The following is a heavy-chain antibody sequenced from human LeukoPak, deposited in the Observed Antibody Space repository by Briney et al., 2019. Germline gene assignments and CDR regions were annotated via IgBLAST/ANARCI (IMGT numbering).Heavy chain of an antibody. Sequence: PGGSLRLSCAASGFTFSSYEMNWVRQAPGKGLEWVSYISSSGSTIYYADSVKGRFTISRDNAKNSLYLQMNSLRAEDTAVYYCARVDLRYFDWSITPGGTAAYDYWGQGTLVTVSS. D-gene: IGHD3-9*01. CDR3: ARVDLRYFDWSITPGGTAAYDY. V-gene: IGHV3-48*03. CDR1: GFTFSSYE. CDR2: ISSSGSTI. J-gene: IGHJ4*02.